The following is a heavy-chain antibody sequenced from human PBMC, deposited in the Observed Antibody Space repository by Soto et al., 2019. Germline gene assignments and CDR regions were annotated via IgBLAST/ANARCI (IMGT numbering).Heavy chain of an antibody. D-gene: IGHD3-3*01. Sequence: QVQLQQWGAGLLKPSETLSLTCAVYGGSFSGYYWSWIRQPPGKGLEWIGEINHSGSTNYNPFLKSRVTISVDTSKNQFSLKLSSVTAADTAVYYCAREGTRITIFGVVINWFDPWGQGTLVTVSS. CDR3: AREGTRITIFGVVINWFDP. CDR1: GGSFSGYY. CDR2: INHSGST. J-gene: IGHJ5*02. V-gene: IGHV4-34*01.